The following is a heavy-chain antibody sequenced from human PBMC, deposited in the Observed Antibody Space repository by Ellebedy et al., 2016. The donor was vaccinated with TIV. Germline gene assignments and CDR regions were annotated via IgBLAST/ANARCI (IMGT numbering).Heavy chain of an antibody. J-gene: IGHJ4*02. CDR2: IRSNDET. Sequence: GESLKISCVASGFTFSDHAMSWVRQAPGGGLEWLSSIRSNDETYYAESVKGRFTISRDNSKKTLFLQMNSLSAEDTATYYCAKADLKLFDYWGQGTLVTVSS. V-gene: IGHV3-23*01. CDR1: GFTFSDHA. CDR3: AKADLKLFDY.